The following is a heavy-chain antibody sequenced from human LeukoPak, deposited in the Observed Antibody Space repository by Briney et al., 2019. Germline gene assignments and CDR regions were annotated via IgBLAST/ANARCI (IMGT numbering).Heavy chain of an antibody. CDR2: INHSGSA. Sequence: PSGTLSLTCAVYGGSFSGYYWSWIRQPPGKGLEWIGEINHSGSANYNPSLKSRVTISVDTSKNQFSLKLSSVTAADTAVYYCARAHSSGYYPPYYWGQGTLVTVSS. CDR3: ARAHSSGYYPPYY. J-gene: IGHJ4*02. D-gene: IGHD3-22*01. CDR1: GGSFSGYY. V-gene: IGHV4-34*01.